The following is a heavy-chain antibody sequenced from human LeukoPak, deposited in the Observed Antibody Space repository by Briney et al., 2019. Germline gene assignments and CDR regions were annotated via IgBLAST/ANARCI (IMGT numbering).Heavy chain of an antibody. CDR3: TTDRGSCYSCFDY. D-gene: IGHD2-15*01. Sequence: PGGSLRLSCAASGFTFSNAWMNWVRQAPGKGLEWVGRIKSKTDGGTTDYAAPVKGRFTISRDDSKNTLYLQMNSLKTEDTAVYYCTTDRGSCYSCFDYWGQGTLVTVSS. CDR2: IKSKTDGGTT. CDR1: GFTFSNAW. V-gene: IGHV3-15*07. J-gene: IGHJ4*02.